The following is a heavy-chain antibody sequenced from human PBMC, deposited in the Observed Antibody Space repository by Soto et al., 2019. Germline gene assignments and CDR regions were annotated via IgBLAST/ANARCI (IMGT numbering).Heavy chain of an antibody. CDR1: GFTFSSYA. CDR3: AKFGYSSSSRGRTYHGMDV. D-gene: IGHD6-6*01. Sequence: PGGSLRLSCAASGFTFSSYAMSWVRQAPGKGLEWVSAISGSGGSTYYADSVKGRFTISRDNSKNTLYLQMNSLRAEDTAVYYCAKFGYSSSSRGRTYHGMDVWGQGNTVTVS. V-gene: IGHV3-23*01. CDR2: ISGSGGST. J-gene: IGHJ6*02.